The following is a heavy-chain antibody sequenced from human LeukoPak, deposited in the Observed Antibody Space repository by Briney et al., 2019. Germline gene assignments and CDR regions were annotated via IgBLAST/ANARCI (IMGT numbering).Heavy chain of an antibody. CDR1: GYTFTSYD. V-gene: IGHV1-8*01. Sequence: ASVKVSCKASGYTFTSYDINWVRQATGQGLEWMGWMNPNSGNTGYAQKFQGRVTMTRNTSISTAYMELSSLRSEDTAVYYYARGSPSYYYDSSGYYGYWGQGTLVTVSS. CDR3: ARGSPSYYYDSSGYYGY. D-gene: IGHD3-22*01. CDR2: MNPNSGNT. J-gene: IGHJ4*02.